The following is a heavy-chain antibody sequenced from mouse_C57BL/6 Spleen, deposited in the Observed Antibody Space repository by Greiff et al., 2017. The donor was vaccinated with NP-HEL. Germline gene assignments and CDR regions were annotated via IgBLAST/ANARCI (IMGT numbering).Heavy chain of an antibody. CDR2: ISDGGSYT. D-gene: IGHD1-1*01. J-gene: IGHJ3*01. CDR3: ARDLVAH. Sequence: DVHLVESGGGLVKPGGSLKLSCAASGFTFSSYAMSWVRQTPEKRLEWVATISDGGSYTYYPDNVKGRFTISRDNAKNNLYLQMSHLKSEDTAMYYCARDLVAHWGQGNLVTVSA. CDR1: GFTFSSYA. V-gene: IGHV5-4*01.